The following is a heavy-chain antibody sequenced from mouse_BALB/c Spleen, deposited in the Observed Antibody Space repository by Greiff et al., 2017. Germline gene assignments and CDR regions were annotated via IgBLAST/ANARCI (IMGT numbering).Heavy chain of an antibody. D-gene: IGHD4-1*01. CDR3: ASKANWDWYFDV. CDR2: ISSGSSTI. V-gene: IGHV5-17*02. CDR1: GFTFSSFG. J-gene: IGHJ1*01. Sequence: EVKLMESGGGLVQPGGSRKLSCAASGFTFSSFGMHWVRQAPEKGLEWVAYISSGSSTIYYADTVKGRFTISRDNPKNTLFLQMTSLRSEDTAMYYCASKANWDWYFDVWGAGTTVTVSS.